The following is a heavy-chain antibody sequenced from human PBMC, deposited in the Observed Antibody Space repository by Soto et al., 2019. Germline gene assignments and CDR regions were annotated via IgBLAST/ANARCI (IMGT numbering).Heavy chain of an antibody. Sequence: PSETLSLTCAVSGGSISSSRYYWGWIRQHPGKGLEWIGCIYYSGSTYYNPSLKSRVTISVDTSKNQFSLKLSSVTAADTAVYYCARVISYGYFDYWGQGTLVTVSS. CDR3: ARVISYGYFDY. CDR2: IYYSGST. V-gene: IGHV4-31*11. CDR1: GGSISSSRYY. J-gene: IGHJ4*02. D-gene: IGHD1-26*01.